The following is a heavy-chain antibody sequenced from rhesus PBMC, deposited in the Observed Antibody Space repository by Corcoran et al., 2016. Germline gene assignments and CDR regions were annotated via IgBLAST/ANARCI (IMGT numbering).Heavy chain of an antibody. Sequence: QLQLQESGPGLVKPSETLSVTCAVAGGSISSSYWSWIREAPGKGLEWIGYKYGSGSSTNYNPSLKSRGTLAVDTSHIHLSLELSSVTAADTAVYYCARGYTIFGLVTTFDYWGQGVLVTVSS. D-gene: IGHD3-3*01. V-gene: IGHV4-169*01. J-gene: IGHJ4*01. CDR2: KYGSGSST. CDR1: GGSISSSY. CDR3: ARGYTIFGLVTTFDY.